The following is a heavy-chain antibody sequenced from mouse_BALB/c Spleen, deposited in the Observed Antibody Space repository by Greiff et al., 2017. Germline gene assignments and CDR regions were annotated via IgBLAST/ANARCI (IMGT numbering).Heavy chain of an antibody. J-gene: IGHJ4*01. CDR3: TAGEVRQGMDY. CDR1: GYTFNDYY. V-gene: IGHV14-4*02. Sequence: VQLVQSGAELVRSGASVKLSCTASGYTFNDYYMHWVKQRPEQGLEWIGWIDPENGDTEYAPKFKGKATMTVDTSSNTAYLQLSSLTSEDTAVYDCTAGEVRQGMDYWGQGTTVTVSS. CDR2: IDPENGDT. D-gene: IGHD2-14*01.